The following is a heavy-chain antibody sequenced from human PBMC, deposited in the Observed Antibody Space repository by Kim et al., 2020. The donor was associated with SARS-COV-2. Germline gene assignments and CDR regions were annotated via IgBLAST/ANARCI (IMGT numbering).Heavy chain of an antibody. Sequence: SQTLPLTCAISGDSVSSNSAAWNWIRQSPSRGLEWLGRTYYRSKWYNDYAVSVKSRITINPDTSKNQFSLQLNSVTPEDTAVYYCARDFPGGAVAGRYHFDYWGQLTLVTVSS. CDR2: TYYRSKWYN. CDR1: GDSVSSNSAA. CDR3: ARDFPGGAVAGRYHFDY. J-gene: IGHJ4*02. V-gene: IGHV6-1*01. D-gene: IGHD6-19*01.